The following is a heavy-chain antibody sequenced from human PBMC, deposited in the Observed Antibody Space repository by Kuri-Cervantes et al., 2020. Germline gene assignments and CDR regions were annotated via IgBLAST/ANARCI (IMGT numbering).Heavy chain of an antibody. J-gene: IGHJ4*02. Sequence: SETLSLTCAVSGYSISSSNWWGWIRQPPGKGLEWIGYSYYSGSTYYNPSLKSRVTISVDTSKNQFSLKLSSVTAADTAVYYCARVGSRRASHFDYWGQGNLVTVSS. V-gene: IGHV4-28*03. CDR2: SYYSGST. D-gene: IGHD2-15*01. CDR1: GYSISSSNW. CDR3: ARVGSRRASHFDY.